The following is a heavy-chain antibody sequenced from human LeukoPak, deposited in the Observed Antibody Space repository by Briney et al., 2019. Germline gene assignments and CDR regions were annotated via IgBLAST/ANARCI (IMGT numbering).Heavy chain of an antibody. V-gene: IGHV3-53*01. CDR2: IDNGGNT. D-gene: IGHD4/OR15-4a*01. CDR1: GFTVSSNY. Sequence: GGSLRFSCAASGFTVSSNYMSWVRQAPGTGLECVSVIDNGGNTYYADSVKGRFTISRDNSKNTLYLQMNSLRAEDTAVYYCARVFGAGYSDYWGQGTLVTVSS. CDR3: ARVFGAGYSDY. J-gene: IGHJ4*02.